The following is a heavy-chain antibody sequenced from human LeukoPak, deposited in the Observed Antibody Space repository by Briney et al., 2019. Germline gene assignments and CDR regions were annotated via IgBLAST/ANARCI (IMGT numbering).Heavy chain of an antibody. J-gene: IGHJ4*02. CDR3: ARGRVEMATIYFDY. CDR2: MYYSGST. V-gene: IGHV4-59*01. Sequence: SETLSLTCTVSGGSISSYYWSWIRQPPGKGLEWIGYMYYSGSTNYNPSLKSRVTISVDTSKNQFSLKLSSVTAADTAVYYCARGRVEMATIYFDYWGQGTLVTVSS. CDR1: GGSISSYY. D-gene: IGHD5-24*01.